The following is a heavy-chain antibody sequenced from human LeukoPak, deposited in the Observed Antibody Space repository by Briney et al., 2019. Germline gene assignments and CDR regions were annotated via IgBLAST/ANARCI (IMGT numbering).Heavy chain of an antibody. CDR2: IYSGGST. D-gene: IGHD5-24*01. V-gene: IGHV3-66*04. Sequence: GGSLRLSCAASGFTVSSNYMSWVRQAPGKGLEWVSVIYSGGSTYYADSVKGRFTISRDNSKNSLYLQMNSLRAEDTAVYYCARPSPPGDGYNPCDYWGPGALVIVSS. CDR3: ARPSPPGDGYNPCDY. CDR1: GFTVSSNY. J-gene: IGHJ4*02.